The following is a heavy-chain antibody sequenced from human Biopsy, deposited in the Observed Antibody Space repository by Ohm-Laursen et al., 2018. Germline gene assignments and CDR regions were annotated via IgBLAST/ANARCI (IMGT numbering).Heavy chain of an antibody. J-gene: IGHJ4*02. D-gene: IGHD5-12*01. Sequence: ASVKVSCKASGYTFTDYDINWVRQASGQGLEWVGWMTPKTGKTGYTQKLQGRLTMTRDTSTSTAYMELSSLRSEDTAIYYWARGGFDYDYWGQGTLVTVSS. CDR3: ARGGFDYDY. CDR2: MTPKTGKT. CDR1: GYTFTDYD. V-gene: IGHV1-8*01.